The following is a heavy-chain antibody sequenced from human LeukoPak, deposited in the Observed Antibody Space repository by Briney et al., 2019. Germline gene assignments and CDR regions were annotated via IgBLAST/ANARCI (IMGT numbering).Heavy chain of an antibody. CDR1: GFTFSSYE. Sequence: PGGSLRLSCAASGFTFSSYEMNWVRQAPGKGLEWVSYISSSGSTIYYADSVKGRFTISRDNAKNSLYLQMNSLRAEDTAVYYCARDRRCWCSSTSCLWVGGTFDYWGQGTLVTVSS. V-gene: IGHV3-48*03. CDR2: ISSSGSTI. CDR3: ARDRRCWCSSTSCLWVGGTFDY. D-gene: IGHD2-2*01. J-gene: IGHJ4*02.